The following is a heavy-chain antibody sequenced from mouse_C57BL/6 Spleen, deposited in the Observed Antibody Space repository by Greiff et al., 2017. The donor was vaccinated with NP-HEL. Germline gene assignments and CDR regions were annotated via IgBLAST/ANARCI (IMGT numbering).Heavy chain of an antibody. V-gene: IGHV1-18*01. D-gene: IGHD4-1*01. J-gene: IGHJ4*01. CDR3: ARELHYYAKDY. Sequence: EVKLQESGPELVKPGASVTIPCKASGYTFTDYNMDWVKQSHGKSLEWIGDINPNNGGTIYNQKFKGKATLTVDKSSSTAYMELRSLTSEDTAVYYCARELHYYAKDYWGQGTSVTVSS. CDR2: INPNNGGT. CDR1: GYTFTDYN.